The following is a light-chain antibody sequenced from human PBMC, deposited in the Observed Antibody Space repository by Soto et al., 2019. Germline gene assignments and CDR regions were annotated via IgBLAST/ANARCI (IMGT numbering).Light chain of an antibody. J-gene: IGKJ2*01. V-gene: IGKV4-1*01. CDR3: QQYYTPPPT. CDR2: WAS. Sequence: DIVMTQSPDSLAVSLGERATINCKSSRSILYTSNNKNYLAWYQQRPGQPPKLLIFWASSRESGVPDRFIASGSGTDFPLTISSLQAEDVAVYYCQQYYTPPPTFGQGTKLEIK. CDR1: RSILYTSNNKNY.